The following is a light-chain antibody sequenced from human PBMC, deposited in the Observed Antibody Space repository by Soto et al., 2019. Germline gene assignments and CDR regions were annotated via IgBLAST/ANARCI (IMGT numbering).Light chain of an antibody. CDR2: LGS. V-gene: IGKV2-28*01. Sequence: DIVMTQSPLSXXXXXXXPASXSCXXXXSXXYSNGYNYLDWYLQKPGQSPQLLIYLGSNRASGVPDRFSGSGSGTDFTLKISRVEAEDVGVYYCMQALQIPPTFGQGTKLEIK. CDR1: XSXXYSNGYNY. CDR3: MQALQIPPT. J-gene: IGKJ2*01.